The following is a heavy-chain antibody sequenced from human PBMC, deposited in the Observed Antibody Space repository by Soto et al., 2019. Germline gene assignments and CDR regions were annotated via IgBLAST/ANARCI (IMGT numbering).Heavy chain of an antibody. D-gene: IGHD2-15*01. J-gene: IGHJ4*02. Sequence: QVQLVQSGAEVKKPGASVKVSCKASGYAFTSYHMHWVRQAPGQGLQWMGIINPSGGSTFYAQKLQGRVTMTRDTSTSTVYMDLSSLRSEDTAVYYCARVYCSGGGCYSIDYWGQGTLVTVSS. CDR1: GYAFTSYH. CDR2: INPSGGST. CDR3: ARVYCSGGGCYSIDY. V-gene: IGHV1-46*03.